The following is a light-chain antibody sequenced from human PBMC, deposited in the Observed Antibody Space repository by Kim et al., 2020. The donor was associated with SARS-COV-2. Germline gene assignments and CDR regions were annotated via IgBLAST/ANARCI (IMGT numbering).Light chain of an antibody. J-gene: IGKJ5*01. CDR1: QGITSC. CDR3: QQYYSYPRT. Sequence: ASVGDIVTIPCRASQGITSCLAWFRQKPGKAPKSLIFAASTLQSGVPSRFSGSGSGTDFTLTISSLQPEDFATYYCQQYYSYPRTFGQGTQVEIK. V-gene: IGKV1-16*01. CDR2: AAS.